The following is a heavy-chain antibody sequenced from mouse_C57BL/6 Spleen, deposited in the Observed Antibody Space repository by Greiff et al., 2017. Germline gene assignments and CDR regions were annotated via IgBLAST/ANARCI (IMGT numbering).Heavy chain of an antibody. J-gene: IGHJ4*01. CDR3: ARKRSRDYAMDY. Sequence: QVQLKQSGAELVKPGASVKLSCKASGYTFTSYWMHWVKQRPGQGLEWIGMIHPNSGSTNYNEKFKSKATLTVDKSSSTAYMQLSSLTSEDSAVYYCARKRSRDYAMDYWGQGTSVTVSS. CDR2: IHPNSGST. CDR1: GYTFTSYW. D-gene: IGHD1-1*01. V-gene: IGHV1-64*01.